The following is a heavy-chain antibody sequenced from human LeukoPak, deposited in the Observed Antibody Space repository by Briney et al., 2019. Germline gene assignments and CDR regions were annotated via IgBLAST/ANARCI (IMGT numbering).Heavy chain of an antibody. CDR1: GYSFTSYW. D-gene: IGHD3-3*01. CDR3: ASQIRFFYAFDI. V-gene: IGHV5-51*01. Sequence: KRGESLKISCKGSGYSFTSYWIGWVRQMPEKGLEWMGIIYPGDSDIRYSPSFQGQVTISADKSISTAYLQWSSLKASDTAMYYCASQIRFFYAFDIWGQGTMVTVSS. CDR2: IYPGDSDI. J-gene: IGHJ3*02.